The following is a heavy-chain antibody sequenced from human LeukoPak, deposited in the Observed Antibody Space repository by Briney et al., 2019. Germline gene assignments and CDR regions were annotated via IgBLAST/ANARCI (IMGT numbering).Heavy chain of an antibody. Sequence: SVKVSCKTSGGTFSTYAISWVRQAPGQGLEWMGGIIPIFGTGNYAQKFQGRVTITADESTSTAYMELRSLRSDDTAVYYCAKDRWRDGSSSFDNWGQGTLVTASA. CDR3: AKDRWRDGSSSFDN. J-gene: IGHJ4*02. V-gene: IGHV1-69*01. D-gene: IGHD6-6*01. CDR1: GGTFSTYA. CDR2: IIPIFGTG.